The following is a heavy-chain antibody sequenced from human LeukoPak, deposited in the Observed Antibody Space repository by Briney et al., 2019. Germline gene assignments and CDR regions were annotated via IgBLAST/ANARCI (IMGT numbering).Heavy chain of an antibody. D-gene: IGHD4-17*01. V-gene: IGHV1-2*02. CDR3: ARDLGVTTSYWFDP. CDR1: GYTFTGYY. Sequence: GASVKVSCKASGYTFTGYYMHWVRQAPGQGLAWMGWINPNSGGTNYAQKFQGRVTMTRDTSISTAYMELSRVRSDDTAVYYCARDLGVTTSYWFDPWGQGTLVTVSS. CDR2: INPNSGGT. J-gene: IGHJ5*02.